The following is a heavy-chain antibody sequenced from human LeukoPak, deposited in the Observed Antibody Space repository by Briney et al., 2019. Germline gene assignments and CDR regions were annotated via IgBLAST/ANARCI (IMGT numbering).Heavy chain of an antibody. CDR2: INHSGST. CDR3: ARAVSGRFDY. V-gene: IGHV4-34*01. CDR1: GGSFSGYY. J-gene: IGHJ4*02. Sequence: PSETLSLTCAVYGGSFSGYYWSWIRQPPGKGLEWIGEINHSGSTIYNPSLKSRVTISVDTSKNQFSLKLSSVTAADTAVYYCARAVSGRFDYWGQGTLVTVSS. D-gene: IGHD6-19*01.